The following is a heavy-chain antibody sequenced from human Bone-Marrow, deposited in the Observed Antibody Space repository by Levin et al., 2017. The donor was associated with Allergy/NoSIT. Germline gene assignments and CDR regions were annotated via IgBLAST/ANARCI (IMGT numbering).Heavy chain of an antibody. CDR2: ISGNGGRE. V-gene: IGHV3-23*01. CDR1: GFSFRNSA. D-gene: IGHD3-9*01. Sequence: LSLPCVGSGFSFRNSAMTWVRQAPGKGLEWISLISGNGGREYYADSVKGRFTISRDNSKNTLYLEMTNLRVEDTAVYYCAKTGGDWSLGSFPNWFDPWGRGTQVSVFS. J-gene: IGHJ5*02. CDR3: AKTGGDWSLGSFPNWFDP.